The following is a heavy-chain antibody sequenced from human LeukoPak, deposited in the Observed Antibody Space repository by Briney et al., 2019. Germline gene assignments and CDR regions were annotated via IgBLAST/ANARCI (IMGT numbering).Heavy chain of an antibody. V-gene: IGHV3-30*19. CDR2: ISYDGSNK. CDR1: GFIFSSYG. J-gene: IGHJ3*02. Sequence: PGGSLRLSCAASGFIFSSYGIHWVRQAPGKGLEWVAVISYDGSNKYYADSVKGRFTISRDNSKNTLYLQMNSLRAEDTAVYYCARGRSGYYHDAFDIWGQGTMVTVSS. D-gene: IGHD3-3*01. CDR3: ARGRSGYYHDAFDI.